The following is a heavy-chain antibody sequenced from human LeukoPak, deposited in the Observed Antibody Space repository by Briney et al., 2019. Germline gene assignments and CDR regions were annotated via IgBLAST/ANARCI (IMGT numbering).Heavy chain of an antibody. CDR2: VYSGGDT. CDR3: ARDPPAVLLDTYG. CDR1: GFSVTSNY. Sequence: PGGSLRLSCTASGFSVTSNYINWVRQAPRKGLEWVSLVYSGGDTYYADSVKGRFTISRDNSKNMVYLQMNRLRAEDTALYYCARDPPAVLLDTYGWGQGTLVTVSS. V-gene: IGHV3-66*01. J-gene: IGHJ4*02. D-gene: IGHD2/OR15-2a*01.